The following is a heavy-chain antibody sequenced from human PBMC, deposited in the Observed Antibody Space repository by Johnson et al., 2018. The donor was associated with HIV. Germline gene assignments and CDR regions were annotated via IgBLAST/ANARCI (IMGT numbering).Heavy chain of an antibody. CDR3: ARDKAVGYSSGWHAFDI. CDR1: GFTFNNYA. Sequence: QVQLVESGGGVVQPGRSLRLSCAASGFTFNNYAMHWVRQAPGKGLEWVAVISSDGTTKYDADSVQGRFTISRDNAKNTLYLQMNSLRAEDTAVYYCARDKAVGYSSGWHAFDIWGQGTVVTVSS. D-gene: IGHD6-19*01. J-gene: IGHJ3*02. CDR2: ISSDGTTK. V-gene: IGHV3-30*04.